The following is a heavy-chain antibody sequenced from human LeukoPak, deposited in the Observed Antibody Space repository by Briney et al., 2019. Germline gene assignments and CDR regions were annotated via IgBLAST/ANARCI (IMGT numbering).Heavy chain of an antibody. CDR2: IIPILDIK. V-gene: IGHV1-69*04. CDR3: AREGGVRGVSNYYFDY. J-gene: IGHJ4*02. Sequence: SVKVSCKASGDSFSSYALSWVRQAPGQGLEWMGRIIPILDIKTYAQRFQDRVTITADEDTSTVYMELSSLRSEDTALYYCAREGGVRGVSNYYFDYWGQGTLVTVSS. CDR1: GDSFSSYA. D-gene: IGHD3-10*01.